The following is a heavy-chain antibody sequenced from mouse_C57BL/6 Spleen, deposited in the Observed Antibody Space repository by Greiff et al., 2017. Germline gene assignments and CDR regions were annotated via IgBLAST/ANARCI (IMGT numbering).Heavy chain of an antibody. D-gene: IGHD1-1*01. Sequence: QVHVKQSGPGLVQPSQSLSITCTVSGFSLTSYGVHWVRQSPGTGLEWLGVIWSGGSTDYNAAFISRLCISKDNSKSQVFFKMNSQQADDTAICFCYRKGYGSSSFDYWGQGTTHTVSS. J-gene: IGHJ2*01. CDR2: IWSGGST. CDR1: GFSLTSYG. CDR3: YRKGYGSSSFDY. V-gene: IGHV2-2*01.